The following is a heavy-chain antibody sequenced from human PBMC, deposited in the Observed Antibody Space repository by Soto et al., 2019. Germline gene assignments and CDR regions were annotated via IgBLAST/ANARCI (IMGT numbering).Heavy chain of an antibody. J-gene: IGHJ4*02. CDR1: GFTLNNAW. V-gene: IGHV3-15*01. Sequence: SCGASGFTLNNAWMNWVRQAPGKWLEWVGRIKSKTDGGTTDYAAPVKGRFTISRDDSKNTLYLQMNSLKTEDTAVYYCTTEPHYDILTGYYEYWGQGTLVTGSS. CDR2: IKSKTDGGTT. D-gene: IGHD3-9*01. CDR3: TTEPHYDILTGYYEY.